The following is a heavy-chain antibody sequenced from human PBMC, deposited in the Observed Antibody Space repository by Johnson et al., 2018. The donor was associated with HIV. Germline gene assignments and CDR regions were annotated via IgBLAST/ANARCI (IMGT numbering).Heavy chain of an antibody. J-gene: IGHJ3*02. CDR3: AKTTRGNWGSCFDI. D-gene: IGHD7-27*01. V-gene: IGHV3-11*04. CDR1: GFTFSDYY. Sequence: VQLVESGGGLVKPGGSLRLSCAASGFTFSDYYMSWIRQAPGKGLEWVSYISSSGTTIYYTDSVKGRFTISRDNAKNSPYLQLNSLRAEDTSLYYCAKTTRGNWGSCFDIWGRGTMVTVSS. CDR2: ISSSGTTI.